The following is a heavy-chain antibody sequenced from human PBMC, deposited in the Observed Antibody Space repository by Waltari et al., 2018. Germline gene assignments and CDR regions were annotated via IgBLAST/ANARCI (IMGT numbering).Heavy chain of an antibody. Sequence: QLQESGPGLVQPSGTTSLTCAVSGASFSSSVWLIWGLQPPGKGLEWIGEISHSETTNYSPSLRSRVTISMDKSKNQISLDLTSVTASDTAVYYCASGGLRNFDWAWGQGTLVTVSS. CDR1: GASFSSSVW. V-gene: IGHV4-4*02. CDR3: ASGGLRNFDWA. J-gene: IGHJ5*02. CDR2: ISHSETT. D-gene: IGHD3-9*01.